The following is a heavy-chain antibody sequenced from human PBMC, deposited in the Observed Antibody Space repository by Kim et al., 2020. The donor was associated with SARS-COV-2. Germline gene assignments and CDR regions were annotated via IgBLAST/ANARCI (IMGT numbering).Heavy chain of an antibody. D-gene: IGHD3-10*01. CDR3: AKGTRVLLWSGMDV. CDR2: ISWNSGSI. Sequence: GGSLRLSCAASGFTFDDYAMHWVRQAPGKGLEWVSGISWNSGSIGYADSVKGRFTISRDNAKNSLYLQMNSLRAEDTALYYCAKGTRVLLWSGMDVWGQGTTVTVSS. CDR1: GFTFDDYA. V-gene: IGHV3-9*01. J-gene: IGHJ6*02.